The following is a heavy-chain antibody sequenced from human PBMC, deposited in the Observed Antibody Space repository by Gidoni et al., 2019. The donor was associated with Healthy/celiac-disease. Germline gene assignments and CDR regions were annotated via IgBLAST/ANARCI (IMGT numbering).Heavy chain of an antibody. J-gene: IGHJ4*02. CDR1: GFTFSSYW. V-gene: IGHV3-7*01. CDR3: ARIRYSSSSIFDY. D-gene: IGHD6-6*01. CDR2: IKQDGSEK. Sequence: ASGFTFSSYWMSWVRQAPGKGLEWVANIKQDGSEKYYVDSVKGRFTISRDNAKNSLYLQMNSLRAEDTAVYYCARIRYSSSSIFDYWGQGTLVTVSS.